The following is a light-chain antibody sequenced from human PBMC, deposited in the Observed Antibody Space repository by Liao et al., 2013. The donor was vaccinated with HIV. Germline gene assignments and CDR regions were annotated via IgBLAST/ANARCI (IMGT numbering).Light chain of an antibody. J-gene: IGLJ2*01. V-gene: IGLV3-1*01. Sequence: SYELTQAPSVSVSPGQTASITCSGDKLGDKYVYWYQQKPGQSPVLVIYQDVKRPSGIPERFSGSNSGNTATLTISGTQAMDEADYYCQAWDSSTMVFGGGTKLTVL. CDR2: QDV. CDR3: QAWDSSTMV. CDR1: KLGDKY.